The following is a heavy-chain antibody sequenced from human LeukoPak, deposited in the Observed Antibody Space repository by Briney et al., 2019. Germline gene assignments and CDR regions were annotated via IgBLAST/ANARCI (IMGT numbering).Heavy chain of an antibody. V-gene: IGHV3-9*01. CDR2: ISWNSGSI. CDR1: GFTFDDYA. J-gene: IGHJ4*02. Sequence: GRSLRLSCAASGFTFDDYAMPWVRQAPGKGLEWVSGISWNSGSIGYADSVKRRFTISRDNAKNSLYLPMNSLRAEDTALYYCAKATLWFGEPNYFDYWGQGTLVTVSS. CDR3: AKATLWFGEPNYFDY. D-gene: IGHD3-10*01.